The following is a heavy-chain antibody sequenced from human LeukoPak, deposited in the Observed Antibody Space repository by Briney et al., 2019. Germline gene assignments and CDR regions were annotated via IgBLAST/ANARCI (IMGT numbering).Heavy chain of an antibody. V-gene: IGHV4-4*07. J-gene: IGHJ4*02. D-gene: IGHD5-24*01. CDR3: ARGDSMKRWLQPWNY. Sequence: SETLSLTCTVSGGSISSYYWSWIRQPAGKGLEWIGRIYTSGSTNYNPSLKSRVTMSVDTSKNQFSLKLSSVTAADTAVYYCARGDSMKRWLQPWNYWGQGTLVTVSS. CDR2: IYTSGST. CDR1: GGSISSYY.